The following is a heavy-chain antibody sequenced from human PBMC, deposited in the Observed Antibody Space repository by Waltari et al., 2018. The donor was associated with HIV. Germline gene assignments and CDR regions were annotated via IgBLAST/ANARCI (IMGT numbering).Heavy chain of an antibody. Sequence: EVQLVEAGGGLVKPGGSLRLSCAASGFTFSSYRMNWVRQATGKGLGWVSSISSSRSYIYYADSVKGRFTISRENAKNSLDLQMNSLRAEDTAVYYCARGSVVTIDYWGQGTLVTVSS. J-gene: IGHJ4*02. V-gene: IGHV3-21*01. CDR1: GFTFSSYR. CDR2: ISSSRSYI. D-gene: IGHD3-22*01. CDR3: ARGSVVTIDY.